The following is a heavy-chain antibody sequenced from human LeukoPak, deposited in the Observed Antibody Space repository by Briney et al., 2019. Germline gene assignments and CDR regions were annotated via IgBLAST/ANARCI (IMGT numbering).Heavy chain of an antibody. CDR1: GFTFSSYA. J-gene: IGHJ4*02. CDR3: ARVLYSRSWSDY. Sequence: GGSLRLSCAASGFTFSSYAMHWVRQAPGKGLEWVAVISYDGSNKYYADSVKGRFTISRDNSKNTLYLQMNSLRAEDTAVYYCARVLYSRSWSDYWGQGSLVTVSS. D-gene: IGHD6-13*01. V-gene: IGHV3-30-3*01. CDR2: ISYDGSNK.